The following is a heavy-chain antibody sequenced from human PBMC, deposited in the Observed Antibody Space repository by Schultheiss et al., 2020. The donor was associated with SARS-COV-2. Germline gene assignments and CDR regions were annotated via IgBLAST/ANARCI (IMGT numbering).Heavy chain of an antibody. D-gene: IGHD3-3*01. J-gene: IGHJ3*02. CDR2: ISGSGGST. V-gene: IGHV3-23*01. CDR3: ASHFTIFAAFDI. Sequence: GGSLRLSCTASGFTFGDYAMSWVRQAPGKGLEWVSAISGSGGSTYYADSVKGRFTISRDNSKNTLYLQMNSLRAEDTAVYYCASHFTIFAAFDIWGQGTMVTVSS. CDR1: GFTFGDYA.